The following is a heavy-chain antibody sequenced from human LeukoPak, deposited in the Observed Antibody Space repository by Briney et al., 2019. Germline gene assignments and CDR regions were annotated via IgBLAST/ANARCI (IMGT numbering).Heavy chain of an antibody. CDR2: IYYSGST. CDR3: VGDNSGSYRFDY. Sequence: SQTLSLTCAVSGGSTSSSAYSWSWIRQPPGKGLEWIGYIYYSGSTTYNPSLKSRVTISLDRSKNQFSLKLTSVTAADAAVYYCVGDNSGSYRFDYWGQGTLVTVSS. J-gene: IGHJ4*02. D-gene: IGHD6-25*01. V-gene: IGHV4-30-2*01. CDR1: GGSTSSSAYS.